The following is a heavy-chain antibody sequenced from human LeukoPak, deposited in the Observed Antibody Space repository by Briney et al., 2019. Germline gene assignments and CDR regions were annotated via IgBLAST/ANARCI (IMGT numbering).Heavy chain of an antibody. J-gene: IGHJ4*02. D-gene: IGHD5-18*01. V-gene: IGHV4-4*02. CDR3: ARTGNTAMVPLDY. CDR1: GGSISGSNW. Sequence: SGTLSLTCAVSGGSISGSNWWTWVRQSPGKGLEWIGEIYHGGSTNYNPSLKSRVTISVGKSKNQFSLNVNSVTAADTAVYYCARTGNTAMVPLDYWGQGTLVTVSS. CDR2: IYHGGST.